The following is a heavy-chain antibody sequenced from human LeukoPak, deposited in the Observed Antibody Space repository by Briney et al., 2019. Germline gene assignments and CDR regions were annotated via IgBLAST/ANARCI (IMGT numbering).Heavy chain of an antibody. V-gene: IGHV4-38-2*01. Sequence: PSETLSLTCAVSGYSISSGYYWGWIRQPPGKGLEWIGSIYHSGSTNYNPSLKSRVTISVDTSKNQFSLKLSSVTAADTAVYYCARGRGRSYYMDVWGKGTTVTVSS. CDR3: ARGRGRSYYMDV. J-gene: IGHJ6*03. CDR1: GYSISSGYY. CDR2: IYHSGST.